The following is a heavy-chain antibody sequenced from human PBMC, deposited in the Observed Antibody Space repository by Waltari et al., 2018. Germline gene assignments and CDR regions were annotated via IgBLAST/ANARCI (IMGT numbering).Heavy chain of an antibody. V-gene: IGHV4-4*07. Sequence: QVQLQESGPGLVKPSETLSLTCTVSGGSISSYYWSWIRQPAGKGLEWIGRIYTSGSTNYNPSLKRRVTMSVDTAKNQFSLKLSSVTAADTAVYYCARGNYDFWSGESGAFDIWGQGTMVTVSS. D-gene: IGHD3-3*01. CDR3: ARGNYDFWSGESGAFDI. CDR1: GGSISSYY. CDR2: IYTSGST. J-gene: IGHJ3*02.